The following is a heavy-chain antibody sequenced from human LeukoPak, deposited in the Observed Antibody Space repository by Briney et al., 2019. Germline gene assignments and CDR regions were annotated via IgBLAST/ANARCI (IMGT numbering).Heavy chain of an antibody. V-gene: IGHV4-4*07. Sequence: PSETLSLTCTVSGGSISSYYWSWIRQPAGKGLEWIGRIYTSGSTNYNPSLKSRVTMSVDTSKNQFSLKLRSVTAADTAVYYCARRAHYYESSGYQYWFDPWGQGTLVTVSS. CDR1: GGSISSYY. D-gene: IGHD3-22*01. J-gene: IGHJ5*02. CDR3: ARRAHYYESSGYQYWFDP. CDR2: IYTSGST.